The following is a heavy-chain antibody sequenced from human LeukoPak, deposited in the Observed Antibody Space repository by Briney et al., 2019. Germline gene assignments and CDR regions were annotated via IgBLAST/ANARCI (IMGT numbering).Heavy chain of an antibody. D-gene: IGHD5-18*01. V-gene: IGHV3-7*01. CDR2: IKQDGSEK. CDR1: GFTFSSYW. CDR3: ARGLARGARGYSYGYFY. J-gene: IGHJ4*02. Sequence: TGGCLRLSCAASGFTFSSYWMSWVRQAPGKGLEWVANIKQDGSEKYYVDSVKGRFTISRDNAKNSLYLQTNSLRAEDTAVYYCARGLARGARGYSYGYFYWGQGTLVTVSS.